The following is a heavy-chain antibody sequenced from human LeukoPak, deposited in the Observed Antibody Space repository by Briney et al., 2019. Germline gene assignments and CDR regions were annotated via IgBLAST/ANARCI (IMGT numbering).Heavy chain of an antibody. V-gene: IGHV3-11*04. CDR2: ISSSGSTI. CDR3: ARDGHVDTAMVDFDY. Sequence: GGSLRLSCAASGFTFSDYYMSWIRQAPGKGLEWVSYISSSGSTIYYADSVKGRFTISRDNAKNSLYLQMNSLRAEDTAVYYCARDGHVDTAMVDFDYWGQGTLVTVSS. CDR1: GFTFSDYY. D-gene: IGHD5-18*01. J-gene: IGHJ4*02.